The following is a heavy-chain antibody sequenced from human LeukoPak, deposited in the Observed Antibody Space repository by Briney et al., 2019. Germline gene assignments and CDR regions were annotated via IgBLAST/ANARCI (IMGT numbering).Heavy chain of an antibody. V-gene: IGHV1-69*06. CDR2: IIPISGTA. Sequence: SVKVSCKASGGTFSSYAISWVRQAPGRGLEWMGGIIPISGTANYAQKFQGRVTITADKSTRTAYMELSSLRSEDTAVYYCARSIVGAKDYFDYWGQGTLVTVSS. CDR1: GGTFSSYA. D-gene: IGHD1-26*01. J-gene: IGHJ4*02. CDR3: ARSIVGAKDYFDY.